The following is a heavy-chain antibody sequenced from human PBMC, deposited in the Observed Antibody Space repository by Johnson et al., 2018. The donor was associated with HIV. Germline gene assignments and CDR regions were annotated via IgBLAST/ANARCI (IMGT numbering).Heavy chain of an antibody. CDR1: GFTFSSYA. D-gene: IGHD2-8*01. CDR3: ARDLYCTLWFGDAFDI. Sequence: MQLVESGGGVVQPGRSLRLSCAASGFTFSSYAMHWVRQAPGKGLEWVANIKQDGSEKYYVDSVKGRFTISRDNAKNSLYLQMNSLRAEDTAVYYCARDLYCTLWFGDAFDIWGQGTMVTVSS. V-gene: IGHV3-7*01. CDR2: IKQDGSEK. J-gene: IGHJ3*02.